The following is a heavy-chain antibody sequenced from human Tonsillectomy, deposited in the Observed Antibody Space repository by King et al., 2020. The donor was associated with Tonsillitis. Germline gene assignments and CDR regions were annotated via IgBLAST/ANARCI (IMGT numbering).Heavy chain of an antibody. CDR3: ARELGMRVDY. CDR2: IIPISGTA. V-gene: IGHV1-69*01. D-gene: IGHD7-27*01. CDR1: GGTFNSYG. Sequence: QLVQSGADVKKPGSSVKVSCKASGGTFNSYGISWVRQAPGQGLEWMGGIIPISGTANYAQKFQGRVTITADESTSTAYMELSSLRSDDTAVYYCARELGMRVDYWGQGTLVTVSS. J-gene: IGHJ4*02.